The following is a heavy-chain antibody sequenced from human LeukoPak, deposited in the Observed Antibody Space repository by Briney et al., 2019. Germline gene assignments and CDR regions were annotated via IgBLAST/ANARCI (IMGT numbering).Heavy chain of an antibody. CDR1: GFTVSSNY. D-gene: IGHD3-16*01. Sequence: SGGSLRLSCAASGFTVSSNYMSWVRQAPGKGLEWVSVIYSGGTTYYADSVKGRFTISRDSSKNTLYLQVNSLRAEDTAVYYCARGGGPYYFDYWGQGTLVTVSS. V-gene: IGHV3-66*01. CDR2: IYSGGTT. J-gene: IGHJ4*02. CDR3: ARGGGPYYFDY.